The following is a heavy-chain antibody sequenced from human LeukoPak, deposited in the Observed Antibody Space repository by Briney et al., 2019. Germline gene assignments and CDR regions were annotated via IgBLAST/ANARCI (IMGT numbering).Heavy chain of an antibody. D-gene: IGHD6-13*01. J-gene: IGHJ5*02. V-gene: IGHV1-18*01. CDR2: ISAYNGNT. CDR3: ARVGKYSSSWYINWFDP. CDR1: GYTFTSYA. Sequence: ASVKVSCKASGYTFTSYAITWVRQAPGQGLEWMGWISAYNGNTNYAQKLQGRVTMTTDTSTSTAYMELRSLRSEDTAVYYCARVGKYSSSWYINWFDPWGQGTLVTVSS.